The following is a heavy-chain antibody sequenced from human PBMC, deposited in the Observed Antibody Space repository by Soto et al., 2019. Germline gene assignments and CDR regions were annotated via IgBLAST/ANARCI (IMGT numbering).Heavy chain of an antibody. V-gene: IGHV1-69*01. J-gene: IGHJ6*02. CDR2: IIPIFGTA. Sequence: QAQLEQSGGEVKKPGSSVKVSCKASRVAFSKFVTWVRQAPGLGLEWVGGIIPIFGTANYAQKFQGRVTITADESTNTSYMEVNNLRSEDTAVYYCAKVRYSSPMGYYYGMDVWGQGTTVTVSS. CDR1: RVAFSKF. D-gene: IGHD6-19*01. CDR3: AKVRYSSPMGYYYGMDV.